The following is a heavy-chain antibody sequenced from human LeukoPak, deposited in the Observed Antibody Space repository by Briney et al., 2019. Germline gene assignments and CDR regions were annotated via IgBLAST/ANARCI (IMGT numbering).Heavy chain of an antibody. D-gene: IGHD3-22*01. V-gene: IGHV1-8*01. CDR3: ARSSGYYYGWFDP. Sequence: GASVKVSCKASGYTFTSYDINWVRQATGQGLEWMGWMNPNSGNTGYAQKFQGRVTMTRNTSISTAYMELGSLRSEDTAVYYCARSSGYYYGWFDPWGQGTLVTVSS. CDR2: MNPNSGNT. CDR1: GYTFTSYD. J-gene: IGHJ5*02.